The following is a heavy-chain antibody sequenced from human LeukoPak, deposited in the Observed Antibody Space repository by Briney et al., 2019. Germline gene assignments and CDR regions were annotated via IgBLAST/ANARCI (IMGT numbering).Heavy chain of an antibody. J-gene: IGHJ5*02. Sequence: SETLSLTCAVSGGSFSGYYWSWIRQPPGKGLEWIGEINHSGSTNYNPSLKSRVTISVDTSKNQFSLKLSSVTAADTAVYYCARGPDGPVPQVDPWGQGTLVTVSS. D-gene: IGHD1-14*01. CDR3: ARGPDGPVPQVDP. CDR2: INHSGST. V-gene: IGHV4-34*01. CDR1: GGSFSGYY.